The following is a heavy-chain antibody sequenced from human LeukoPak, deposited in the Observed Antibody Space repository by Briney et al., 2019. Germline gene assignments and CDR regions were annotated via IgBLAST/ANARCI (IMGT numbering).Heavy chain of an antibody. D-gene: IGHD1-14*01. CDR2: ISGSDGST. CDR3: AKGAGLRYYYYGMDV. V-gene: IGHV3-23*01. J-gene: IGHJ6*02. Sequence: GSLRLSCAASGFPFSSYAMTWVRQAPGKGLEWVSVISGSDGSTYYADSVKGRFTISRDNSKNTLYLQMISLRAEDTAIYYCAKGAGLRYYYYGMDVWGQGTTVTVSS. CDR1: GFPFSSYA.